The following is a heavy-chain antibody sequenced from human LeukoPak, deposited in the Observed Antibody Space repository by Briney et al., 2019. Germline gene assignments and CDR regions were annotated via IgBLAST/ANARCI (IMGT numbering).Heavy chain of an antibody. CDR2: IYSGGST. CDR1: GFTVSSNY. CDR3: ARDVSGSSSWSDFDY. V-gene: IGHV3-66*01. J-gene: IGHJ4*02. Sequence: GGSLRLSCAASGFTVSSNYMSWVRQAPGKGLEWVSVIYSGGSTFYADSVRGRFTISRDNSKNTLYLQMNSLRAEDTAVYYCARDVSGSSSWSDFDYWGQGTLVTVSS. D-gene: IGHD6-13*01.